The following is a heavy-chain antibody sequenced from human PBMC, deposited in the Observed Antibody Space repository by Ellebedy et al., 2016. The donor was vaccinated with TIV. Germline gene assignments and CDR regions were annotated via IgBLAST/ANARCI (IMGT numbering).Heavy chain of an antibody. CDR3: ARGRSGTYIHHAFDC. CDR1: GFPFSDYY. Sequence: GESLKISCAASGFPFSDYYMSWIRHAPGKGLEWVSYISSSSSYTNYADSVKGRFTISRDNANNSLYLQMNSLRAEDTAMYYCARGRSGTYIHHAFDCWGQGTLVTVSS. D-gene: IGHD3-10*01. CDR2: ISSSSSYT. V-gene: IGHV3-11*03. J-gene: IGHJ4*02.